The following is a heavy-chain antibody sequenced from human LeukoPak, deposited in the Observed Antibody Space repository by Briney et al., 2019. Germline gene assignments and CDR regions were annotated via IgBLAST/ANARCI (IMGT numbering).Heavy chain of an antibody. V-gene: IGHV3-30*02. Sequence: PGGSLRLSCAASGFTFSSYGMHWVRQAPGKGLEWVAFIRYDGSNKYYADSVKGRFTISRDNSKNTLYLQMNSLRAEDTAVYYCAKDPRYCSSTSCSYWGQGTLVTVSS. CDR1: GFTFSSYG. CDR2: IRYDGSNK. J-gene: IGHJ4*02. CDR3: AKDPRYCSSTSCSY. D-gene: IGHD2-2*01.